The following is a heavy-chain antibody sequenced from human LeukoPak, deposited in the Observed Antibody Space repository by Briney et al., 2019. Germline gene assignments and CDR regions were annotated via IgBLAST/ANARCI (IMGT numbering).Heavy chain of an antibody. CDR1: GFTFSSYG. CDR3: AKSRWRELREGLDY. Sequence: PGGSLRLSCAASGFTFSSYGMHWVRQAPGKGLEWVAFIRYDGSNKCYADSVKGRFTISRDNSKNTLYLQMNSLRAEDTAVYYCAKSRWRELREGLDYWGQGTLVTVSS. CDR2: IRYDGSNK. D-gene: IGHD1-26*01. J-gene: IGHJ4*02. V-gene: IGHV3-30*02.